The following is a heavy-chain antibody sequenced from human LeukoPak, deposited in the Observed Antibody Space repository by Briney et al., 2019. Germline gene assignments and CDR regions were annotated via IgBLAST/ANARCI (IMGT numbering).Heavy chain of an antibody. D-gene: IGHD1-26*01. J-gene: IGHJ4*02. CDR2: ISYDGSNK. Sequence: PGGSLRLSCAASGFTFSSYDMHWVRHAPGKGLEWVAVISYDGSNKYYADSVKGRFTISRDNSKNTLYLQTNSLRAEDTAMYYCAKPEFSDSGSYYFDYWGQGTLVTVSS. CDR1: GFTFSSYD. V-gene: IGHV3-30*18. CDR3: AKPEFSDSGSYYFDY.